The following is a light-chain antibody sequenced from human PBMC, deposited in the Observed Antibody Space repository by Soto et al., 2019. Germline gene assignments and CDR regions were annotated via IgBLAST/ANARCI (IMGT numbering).Light chain of an antibody. Sequence: DIQMTQSPSSLSASVGDRVTITCQASQDISSYLNWYQQKPGKAPKLLIYAASSLQSGVPSRFSGSGSGTDFTLTISSLQPEDFATYYCQQSYSTPLTFGGGTTVDIK. CDR2: AAS. CDR3: QQSYSTPLT. J-gene: IGKJ4*01. CDR1: QDISSY. V-gene: IGKV1-39*01.